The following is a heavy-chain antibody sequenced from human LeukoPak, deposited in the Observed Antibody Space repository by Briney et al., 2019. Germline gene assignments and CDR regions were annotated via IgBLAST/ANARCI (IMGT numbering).Heavy chain of an antibody. CDR3: ARHQYYYDSSGYLY. J-gene: IGHJ4*02. Sequence: PSETLSLTCTVSGGSISSSSYYWGWIRQPPGKGLEWIGSIYYSGSTYYNPSLKSRVTISVDTSTNQFSLKLSSVTAADTAVYYCARHQYYYDSSGYLYWGQGTLVTVSS. CDR2: IYYSGST. V-gene: IGHV4-39*01. D-gene: IGHD3-22*01. CDR1: GGSISSSSYY.